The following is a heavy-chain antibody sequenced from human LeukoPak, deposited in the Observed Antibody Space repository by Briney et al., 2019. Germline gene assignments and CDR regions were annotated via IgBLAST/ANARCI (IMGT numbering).Heavy chain of an antibody. CDR2: IYYSGST. Sequence: SETLSLTCTVSGGSISSYYWTWIRQPPGKGLEWIGYIYYSGSTNYNPSLKSRVTISVDTSKNQFSLKLSSVTAADTAVYYCARHKGSGSYFYYFDYWGQGTLVTVSS. D-gene: IGHD3-10*01. CDR1: GGSISSYY. CDR3: ARHKGSGSYFYYFDY. V-gene: IGHV4-59*08. J-gene: IGHJ4*02.